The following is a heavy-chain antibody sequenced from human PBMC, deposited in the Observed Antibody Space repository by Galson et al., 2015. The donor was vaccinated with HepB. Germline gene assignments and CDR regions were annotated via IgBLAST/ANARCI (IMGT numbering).Heavy chain of an antibody. CDR1: GFTVTSSY. V-gene: IGHV3-66*01. D-gene: IGHD6-6*01. CDR3: ARNVRRSWYFDL. Sequence: SLRLSCAASGFTVTSSYMSWVRQAPGEGLEWVSIIYSGGSTYYADSVKGRFTISRDNPKNTLYLQMNSLKAEDTAVYFCARNVRRSWYFDLWGRGTLVTVSS. CDR2: IYSGGST. J-gene: IGHJ2*01.